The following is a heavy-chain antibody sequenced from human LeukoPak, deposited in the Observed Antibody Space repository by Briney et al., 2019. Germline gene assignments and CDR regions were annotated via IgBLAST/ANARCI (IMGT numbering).Heavy chain of an antibody. CDR1: EYTFTGYY. CDR3: ALTASHYDILTGYWRYYYYYYMDV. CDR2: INPNSGGT. Sequence: GASVKVSCKASEYTFTGYYMHWVRQAPGQGLEWMGWINPNSGGTNYAQKFQGRVTMTRDTSISTAYMELSSLRSEDAAVYYCALTASHYDILTGYWRYYYYYYMDVWGKGTTVTIS. J-gene: IGHJ6*03. V-gene: IGHV1-2*02. D-gene: IGHD3-9*01.